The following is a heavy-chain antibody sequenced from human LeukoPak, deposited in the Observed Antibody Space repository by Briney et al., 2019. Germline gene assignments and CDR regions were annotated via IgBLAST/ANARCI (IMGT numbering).Heavy chain of an antibody. CDR2: INHSGST. Sequence: PSETLSLTCAVYGGSFSGYYWSWIRQPPGKGLEWIGEINHSGSTNYNPSLKSRVTISVDKSKNQFSLKLSSVTAADTAVYYCAREGDAFDIWGQGTMVTVSS. CDR1: GGSFSGYY. J-gene: IGHJ3*02. V-gene: IGHV4-34*01. CDR3: AREGDAFDI.